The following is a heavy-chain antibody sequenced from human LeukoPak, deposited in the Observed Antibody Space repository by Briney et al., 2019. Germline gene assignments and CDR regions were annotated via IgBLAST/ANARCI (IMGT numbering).Heavy chain of an antibody. J-gene: IGHJ4*02. Sequence: SETLSLTCTVSGGSISSSSHYWGWIRQPPGKGLEWIGSIYYSGSTYYNPSLKSRVTMSVDTSKNQFSLKLSSVTAADTAVYYCARVGLGGYYKYWGQGTLVTVSS. V-gene: IGHV4-39*07. CDR2: IYYSGST. CDR3: ARVGLGGYYKY. D-gene: IGHD2-15*01. CDR1: GGSISSSSHY.